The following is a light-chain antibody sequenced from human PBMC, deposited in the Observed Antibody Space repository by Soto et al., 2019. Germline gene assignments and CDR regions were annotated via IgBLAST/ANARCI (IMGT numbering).Light chain of an antibody. Sequence: EIVLTQSPGTLPLSPGERATLSCRASQSVTSSYLAWYQQKPGQAPRLLIYIASSRATGIPDRFSGSGSGTDFTLTISRLEPEDFAVYYCQQYASSPWTFGQGTKVDIK. CDR2: IAS. CDR1: QSVTSSY. J-gene: IGKJ1*01. V-gene: IGKV3-20*01. CDR3: QQYASSPWT.